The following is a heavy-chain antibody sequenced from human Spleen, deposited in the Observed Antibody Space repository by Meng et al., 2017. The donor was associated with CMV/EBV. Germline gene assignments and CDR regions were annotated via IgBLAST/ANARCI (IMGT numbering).Heavy chain of an antibody. Sequence: SETLSLTCTVSGGSITSGGYYWSWIRQHPGKGLEWIGYKYYSGTPYVNPSLKTRVTMSADTSKNQLSLRLSSVTAADTAVYYCARIPTVFAGVFDYWGQGSLVTVSS. D-gene: IGHD3-16*01. CDR3: ARIPTVFAGVFDY. J-gene: IGHJ4*02. V-gene: IGHV4-31*03. CDR2: KYYSGTP. CDR1: GGSITSGGYY.